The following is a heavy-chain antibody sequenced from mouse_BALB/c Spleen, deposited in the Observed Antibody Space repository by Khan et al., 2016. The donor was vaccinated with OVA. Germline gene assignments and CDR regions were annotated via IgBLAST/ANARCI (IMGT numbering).Heavy chain of an antibody. CDR1: GYTFTTYW. Sequence: VQLQQSGAELAKPGASVKMSCKASGYTFTTYWMHWVKQRPGQGLEWIGYIDPSTGYTEYNLKFKDKATLTTDKSSSTASMLLSSLPSEDSAVLDFARRGLYGIFAYGGQGTLVTVSA. J-gene: IGHJ3*01. V-gene: IGHV1-7*01. CDR3: ARRGLYGIFAY. CDR2: IDPSTGYT. D-gene: IGHD2-1*01.